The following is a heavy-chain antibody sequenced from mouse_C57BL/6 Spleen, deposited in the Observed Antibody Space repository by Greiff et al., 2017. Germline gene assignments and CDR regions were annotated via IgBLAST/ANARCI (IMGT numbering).Heavy chain of an antibody. D-gene: IGHD2-3*01. V-gene: IGHV3-6*01. CDR2: ISYDGSN. J-gene: IGHJ3*01. CDR1: GYSITSGYY. CDR3: ARESYDGYSPFAY. Sequence: DVKLVESGPGLVKPSQSLSLTCSVTGYSITSGYYWNWIRQFPGNKLEWMGYISYDGSNNYNPSLKNRISITRDTSKNQFFLKLNSVTTEDTATYYCARESYDGYSPFAYWGQGTLVTVSA.